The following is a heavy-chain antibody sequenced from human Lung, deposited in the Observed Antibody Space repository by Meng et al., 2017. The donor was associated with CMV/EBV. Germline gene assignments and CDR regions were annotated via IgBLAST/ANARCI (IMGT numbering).Heavy chain of an antibody. V-gene: IGHV4-59*01. CDR1: GASISSNY. CDR2: ISYTGYI. D-gene: IGHD1-26*01. CDR3: AGTDDMGSTTHDPFEM. Sequence: SETLSLTCTVSGASISSNYWSWSRRPPGKGLEYIGSISYTGYIEYNPSLKGRVTISLDPSKNHFSLKLTSVTAADTAMYYRAGTDDMGSTTHDPFEMWGRRRMVTFSS. J-gene: IGHJ3*02.